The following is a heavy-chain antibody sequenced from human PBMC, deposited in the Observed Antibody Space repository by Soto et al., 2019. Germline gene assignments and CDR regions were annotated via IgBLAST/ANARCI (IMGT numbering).Heavy chain of an antibody. CDR3: ARGDCSSTTCYYIGYNGMDV. V-gene: IGHV1-18*01. Sequence: ASVKVSCKASGGTFTNYGFSWVRQAPGQGLEWMGWISTYSGNTNYAQKLQGRVTLTTDTPTSTAYMELRSLRSDDTAVYYCARGDCSSTTCYYIGYNGMDVWGQGTTVTVSS. D-gene: IGHD2-2*01. CDR1: GGTFTNYG. CDR2: ISTYSGNT. J-gene: IGHJ6*02.